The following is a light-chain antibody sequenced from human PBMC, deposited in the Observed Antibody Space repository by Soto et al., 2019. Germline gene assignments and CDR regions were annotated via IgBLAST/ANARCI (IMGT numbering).Light chain of an antibody. J-gene: IGLJ2*01. CDR1: SGHSSYA. CDR3: QTWGTGVV. Sequence: QPVLTQSPSASASLGASVKLPCTLSSGHSSYAIAWHQQQPEKGPRYLMKLNSDGSHSKGDGIPDRFSGSSSGAERYLTISSLQSEDEADYYCQTWGTGVVFGGGTKLTVL. V-gene: IGLV4-69*01. CDR2: LNSDGSH.